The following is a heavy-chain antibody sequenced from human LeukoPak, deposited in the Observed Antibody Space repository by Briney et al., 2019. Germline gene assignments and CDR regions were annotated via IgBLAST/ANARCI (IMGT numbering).Heavy chain of an antibody. CDR1: GFTFISYW. D-gene: IGHD1-26*01. J-gene: IGHJ4*02. CDR2: ISSSSSYI. Sequence: GSLRLSCAASGFTFISYWMHWVRQAPGKGLEWVSSISSSSSYIYYADSVKGRFTISRDNAKNSLYLQMNSLRAEDTAVYYCAKGNGAYSGSYPFDYWGQGTLVTVSS. V-gene: IGHV3-21*01. CDR3: AKGNGAYSGSYPFDY.